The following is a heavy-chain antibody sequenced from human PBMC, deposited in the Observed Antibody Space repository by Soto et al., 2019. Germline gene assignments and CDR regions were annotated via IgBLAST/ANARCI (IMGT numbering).Heavy chain of an antibody. CDR3: ARDHLYCSSTSCQTYFDY. CDR2: ISSSSSYI. Sequence: EVQLVESGGGLVKPGGSLRLSCAASGFTFSSYSMNWVRQAPGKGLEWVSSISSSSSYIYYADSVKGRFTISRDNAKNSLYLQMNSLRAEDTAVYYCARDHLYCSSTSCQTYFDYWGQGTLVTVSS. CDR1: GFTFSSYS. D-gene: IGHD2-2*01. J-gene: IGHJ4*02. V-gene: IGHV3-21*01.